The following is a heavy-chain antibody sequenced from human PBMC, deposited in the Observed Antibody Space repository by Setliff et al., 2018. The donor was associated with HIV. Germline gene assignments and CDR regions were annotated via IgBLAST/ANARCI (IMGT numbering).Heavy chain of an antibody. J-gene: IGHJ4*02. D-gene: IGHD2-2*01. V-gene: IGHV3-21*04. Sequence: PGGSLRLSCAVSGFTFSSYSMNWVRQAPGKGLEWVSSISSSSDYIYYADSVKGRFTISRDNSKNTLHLQMNSLRAEDTAVYYCGKLQLLDYWGQGTLVTVSS. CDR3: GKLQLLDY. CDR1: GFTFSSYS. CDR2: ISSSSDYI.